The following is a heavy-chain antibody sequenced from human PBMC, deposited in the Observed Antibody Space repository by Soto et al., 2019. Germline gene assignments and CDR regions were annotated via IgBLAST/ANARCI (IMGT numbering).Heavy chain of an antibody. D-gene: IGHD4-17*01. Sequence: QVQLQESGPGLVKPSETLSLTCTVSGGSISSRNYYWSWIRQPPGKGLEWIAYIYYSGSTNYNPSLKSRVTISIDTSKNQCSLRLSSVTAADTAVYFCARGPTMTTDYWGQGTLVTVSS. CDR1: GGSISSRNYY. CDR2: IYYSGST. V-gene: IGHV4-30-4*01. CDR3: ARGPTMTTDY. J-gene: IGHJ4*02.